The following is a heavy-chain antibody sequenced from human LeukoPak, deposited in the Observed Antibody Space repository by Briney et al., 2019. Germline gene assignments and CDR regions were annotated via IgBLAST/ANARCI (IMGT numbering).Heavy chain of an antibody. V-gene: IGHV4-34*01. CDR3: ARGRAVASDY. Sequence: PSETLSLTCAVYGGSFSGFYWSWIRQPPGKGLEWIGEINHSGGTNYNPSLKSRVTISVDTSKNQFSLKLSSVTAADTAVYYCARGRAVASDYWGQGTLVTVSS. CDR1: GGSFSGFY. CDR2: INHSGGT. J-gene: IGHJ4*02. D-gene: IGHD6-19*01.